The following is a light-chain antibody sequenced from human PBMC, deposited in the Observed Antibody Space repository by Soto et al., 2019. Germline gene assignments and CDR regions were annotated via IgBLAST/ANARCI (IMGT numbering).Light chain of an antibody. J-gene: IGKJ1*01. Sequence: DIQMTQSPSSLSASVGDRVTITCRASQTIYNSLNWYQQRPGKAPTLLLYAASSLHSGVPSRFSGSGSGTDFTLTINSLQPEDFATYYCQQSYSTPKTFGQGTKVEIK. CDR3: QQSYSTPKT. V-gene: IGKV1-39*01. CDR1: QTIYNS. CDR2: AAS.